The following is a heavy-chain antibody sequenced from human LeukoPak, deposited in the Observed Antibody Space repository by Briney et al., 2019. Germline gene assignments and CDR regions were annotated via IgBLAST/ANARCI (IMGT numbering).Heavy chain of an antibody. V-gene: IGHV3-23*01. CDR2: ISCSWCST. J-gene: IGHJ1*01. CDR3: AKGRIAAAGTLGFQH. Sequence: GGSLRLSCAASGFTFSSYAMSWVRQARGKGLEWVSAISCSWCSTYYADSVKGRFTICRDNSKNRLYLQMNSLSAEDTAVYYSAKGRIAAAGTLGFQHWGQGTLVTVSS. CDR1: GFTFSSYA. D-gene: IGHD6-13*01.